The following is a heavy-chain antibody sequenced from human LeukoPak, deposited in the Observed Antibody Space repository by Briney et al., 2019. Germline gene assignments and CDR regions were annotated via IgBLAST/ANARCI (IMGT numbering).Heavy chain of an antibody. CDR3: ERADYYGSGNYRYYYYMDV. CDR1: GGTFNSYA. J-gene: IGHJ6*03. Sequence: SVKVSCKASGGTFNSYAISWVRQAPGQGLEWMGGIIPIFGRANYAQKFQGRVTITADESTSTAYMELSSLRSEDTAVYYCERADYYGSGNYRYYYYMDVWGKGTTVTVSS. V-gene: IGHV1-69*01. D-gene: IGHD3-10*01. CDR2: IIPIFGRA.